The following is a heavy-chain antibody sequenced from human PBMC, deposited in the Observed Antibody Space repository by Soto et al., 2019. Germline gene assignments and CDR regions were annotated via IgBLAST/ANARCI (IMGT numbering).Heavy chain of an antibody. CDR3: ARVGPIAAAGFGH. V-gene: IGHV1-3*01. Sequence: ASVKVSCKASGYTFTSYAIHWVRQAPGQRLEWMGWINAGNGNTKYSQKFQGRVTITRDTSASTAYMELRSLRSDDTAVYYCARVGPIAAAGFGHWGQGTLVTVSS. CDR2: INAGNGNT. J-gene: IGHJ4*02. CDR1: GYTFTSYA. D-gene: IGHD6-13*01.